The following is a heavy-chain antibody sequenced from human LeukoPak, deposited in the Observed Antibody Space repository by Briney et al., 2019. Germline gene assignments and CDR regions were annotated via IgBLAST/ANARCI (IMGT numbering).Heavy chain of an antibody. J-gene: IGHJ4*02. V-gene: IGHV3-20*04. CDR3: AKDLGGSYCYFDY. CDR2: INWNGGST. Sequence: GGSLRLSCAASGFTFDDYGMSWVRHAPGKGLEWVSGINWNGGSTGYADSVKGRFTISRDNAKNSLYLQMNSLRAEDTAVYYCAKDLGGSYCYFDYWGQGTLVTVSS. CDR1: GFTFDDYG. D-gene: IGHD1-26*01.